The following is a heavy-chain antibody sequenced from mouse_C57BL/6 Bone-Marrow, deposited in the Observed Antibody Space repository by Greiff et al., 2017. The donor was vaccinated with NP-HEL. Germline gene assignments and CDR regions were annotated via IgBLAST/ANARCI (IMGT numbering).Heavy chain of an antibody. CDR1: GYAFTNYL. CDR2: INPGSGGT. J-gene: IGHJ2*01. V-gene: IGHV1-54*01. CDR3: ARGLLRFFPYFDY. D-gene: IGHD1-1*01. Sequence: QVQLQQSGAELVRPGTSVKVSCKASGYAFTNYLIEWVKQRPGQGLEWIGVINPGSGGTNYNENFKGKATLTVDKASSTAYMQLSSLTSEDSAVYFCARGLLRFFPYFDYSGQGTTLPVSS.